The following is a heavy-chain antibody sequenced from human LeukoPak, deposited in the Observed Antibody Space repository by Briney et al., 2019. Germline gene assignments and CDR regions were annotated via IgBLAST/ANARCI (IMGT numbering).Heavy chain of an antibody. D-gene: IGHD2-2*01. CDR2: IIPILGIA. J-gene: IGHJ6*02. V-gene: IGHV1-69*04. Sequence: ASVKVSCKASGGTFSSYAISWVRQAPGQGLEWMGRIIPILGIANYAQKFQGRVTITADKSTSTAYMELSSLRSEDTAVYYCARDRDIVVVPAAITEAYYYGMDVWGRGTTVTVSS. CDR3: ARDRDIVVVPAAITEAYYYGMDV. CDR1: GGTFSSYA.